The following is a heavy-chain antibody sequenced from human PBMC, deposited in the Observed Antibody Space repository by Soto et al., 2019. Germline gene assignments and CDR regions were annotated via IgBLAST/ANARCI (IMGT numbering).Heavy chain of an antibody. Sequence: PGGSLSLSCAASGFTFSSYAMSWVRQAPGKGLEWVSAISGSGGSTYYADSVKGRFTISRDNSKNTLYLQMNSLRAEDTAVYYCAKDQDYGDYDPLIDYWGQGTLVTVSS. V-gene: IGHV3-23*01. D-gene: IGHD4-17*01. J-gene: IGHJ4*02. CDR2: ISGSGGST. CDR3: AKDQDYGDYDPLIDY. CDR1: GFTFSSYA.